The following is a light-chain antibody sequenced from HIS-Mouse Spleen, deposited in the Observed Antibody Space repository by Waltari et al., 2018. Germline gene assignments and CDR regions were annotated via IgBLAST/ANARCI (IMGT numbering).Light chain of an antibody. CDR1: SSSVGGYNY. CDR2: DVS. V-gene: IGLV2-11*01. J-gene: IGLJ2*01. CDR3: CSYAGSYTFEVV. Sequence: QSALTHPRSVSGSPGQSVPISCTGTSSSVGGYNYVYWFQQQPGKAPNLMIYDVSKRPSGVPDRFSGSKSGNTASLTISGLQAEDEADYYCCSYAGSYTFEVVFGGGTKLTVL.